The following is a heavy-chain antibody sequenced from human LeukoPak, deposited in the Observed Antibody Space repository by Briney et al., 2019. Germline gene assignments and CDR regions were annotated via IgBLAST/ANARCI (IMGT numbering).Heavy chain of an antibody. CDR2: ISGSGGST. CDR3: AKDVRYYYDGSGYHPDAFDI. J-gene: IGHJ3*02. Sequence: PGGSLRLSCAASGFTFSSYAMSWVRQAPGKGLEWVSAISGSGGSTYYADSVKGRFTISRDNSKNTLYLQMNSLRAEDTAVYYCAKDVRYYYDGSGYHPDAFDIWGQGTMVTVSS. D-gene: IGHD3-22*01. CDR1: GFTFSSYA. V-gene: IGHV3-23*01.